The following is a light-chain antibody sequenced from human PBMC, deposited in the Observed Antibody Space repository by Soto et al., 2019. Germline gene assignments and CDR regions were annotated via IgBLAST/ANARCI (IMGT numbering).Light chain of an antibody. J-gene: IGKJ2*01. Sequence: DIHMTQSPSSLSASVGDRVIITCRASQSVSSYLNWYQQKLGKAPKLLISAASNLQSGVPSRFSGSGSGTEFTLTSSGLEVEDFAIYFCQQSFTTPPYTFGQGTRL. CDR2: AAS. CDR1: QSVSSY. CDR3: QQSFTTPPYT. V-gene: IGKV1-39*01.